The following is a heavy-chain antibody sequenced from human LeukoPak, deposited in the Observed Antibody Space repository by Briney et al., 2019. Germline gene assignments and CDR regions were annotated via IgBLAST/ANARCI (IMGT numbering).Heavy chain of an antibody. D-gene: IGHD1-26*01. V-gene: IGHV3-48*01. CDR1: GFTFSSYS. CDR3: ARDYSRFSGSYSWVGDY. J-gene: IGHJ4*02. CDR2: ISSSSSTI. Sequence: GGSLRLSCAASGFTFSSYSMNWVRRAPGKGLEWVSYISSSSSTIYYADSVKGRFTISRDNAKNSLYLQMNSLRAEDTAVYYCARDYSRFSGSYSWVGDYWGQGTLVTVSS.